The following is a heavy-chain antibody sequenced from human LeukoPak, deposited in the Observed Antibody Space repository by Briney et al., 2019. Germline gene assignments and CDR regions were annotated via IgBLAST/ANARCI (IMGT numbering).Heavy chain of an antibody. Sequence: GGSLRLSCAASGFTFSNYAMSWVRPAPGKGLEGVSAIFGSGGSTYYADSVKGRFTVSRDKSKSTLYLQMNSLRAEDTALYYCAKWGDYDVLTGYYVPDYWGQGTLVTVSS. V-gene: IGHV3-23*01. J-gene: IGHJ4*02. CDR2: IFGSGGST. D-gene: IGHD3-9*01. CDR1: GFTFSNYA. CDR3: AKWGDYDVLTGYYVPDY.